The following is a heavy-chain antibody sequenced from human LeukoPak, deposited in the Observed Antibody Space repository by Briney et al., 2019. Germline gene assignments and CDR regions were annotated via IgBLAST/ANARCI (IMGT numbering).Heavy chain of an antibody. J-gene: IGHJ6*03. Sequence: GGSLRLSCAASEFAFSTYWMHWVRQAPGKGQVWVSLINSDGSSTSYADSVKGRFTISRDNAKNTLYLQMNSLRAEDMAVYYCARVSAGYYMDVWGKGTTVTVSS. CDR2: INSDGSST. CDR3: ARVSAGYYMDV. V-gene: IGHV3-74*01. CDR1: EFAFSTYW.